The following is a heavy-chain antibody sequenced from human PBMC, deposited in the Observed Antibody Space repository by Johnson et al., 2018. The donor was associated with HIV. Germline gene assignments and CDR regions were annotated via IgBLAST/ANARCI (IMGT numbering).Heavy chain of an antibody. J-gene: IGHJ3*02. CDR2: IYSGGST. CDR3: ARRSGYAFDI. Sequence: EVHLVESGGGLVQPGGSLRLSCAASGFTFSSYWMSWVHQAPGNGLEWVSVIYSGGSTYYADSVKGRFTISRDNSKNTLYLQMNSLRVEDTAVYYCARRSGYAFDIWGQGTMVTVSS. CDR1: GFTFSSYW. V-gene: IGHV3-66*01. D-gene: IGHD1-1*01.